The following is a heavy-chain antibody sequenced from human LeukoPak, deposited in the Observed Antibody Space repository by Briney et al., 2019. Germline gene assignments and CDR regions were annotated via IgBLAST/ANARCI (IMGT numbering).Heavy chain of an antibody. V-gene: IGHV4-4*07. CDR3: ARGRDGYNPYYYYYMDV. Sequence: SETLSLTCTVSGGSISSYYWSWIRQPAGKGLEWIGRIYTSGSTNNNPSLKSRVTMSVDTSKNQFSLKLSSVTAADTAVYYCARGRDGYNPYYYYYMDVWGKGTTVTVSS. CDR1: GGSISSYY. D-gene: IGHD5-24*01. J-gene: IGHJ6*03. CDR2: IYTSGST.